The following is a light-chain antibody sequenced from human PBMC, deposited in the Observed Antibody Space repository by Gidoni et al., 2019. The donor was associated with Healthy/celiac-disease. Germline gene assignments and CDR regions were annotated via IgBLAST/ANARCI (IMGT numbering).Light chain of an antibody. CDR3: QQYHSAPFT. CDR1: QSVLTSSNNKNY. V-gene: IGKV4-1*01. CDR2: WAS. J-gene: IGKJ3*01. Sequence: DIVMTQSPDSLAVSLGERATINCKSSQSVLTSSNNKNYLAWYQQKPGQSPKLLIYWASSRESGVPDRFSGSGSGTDFTLTIGSLQAEDVAVYYCQQYHSAPFTFGPGTKVDIK.